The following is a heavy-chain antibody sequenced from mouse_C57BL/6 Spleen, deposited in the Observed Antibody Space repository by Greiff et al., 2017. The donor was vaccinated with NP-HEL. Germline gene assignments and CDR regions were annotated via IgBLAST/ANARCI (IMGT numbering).Heavy chain of an antibody. Sequence: VQLQESGAELVRPGASVTLSCKASGYTFTDYEMHWVKQTPVHGLEWIGAIDPETGGTAYNQKFKGKAILTADKSSSTAYMELRSLTSEDSAVYYCTRRAQATLAYWGQGTLVTVSA. J-gene: IGHJ3*01. V-gene: IGHV1-15*01. CDR1: GYTFTDYE. D-gene: IGHD3-2*02. CDR3: TRRAQATLAY. CDR2: IDPETGGT.